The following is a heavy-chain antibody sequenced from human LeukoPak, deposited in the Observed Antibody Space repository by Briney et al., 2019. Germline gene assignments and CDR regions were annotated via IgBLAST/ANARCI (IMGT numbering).Heavy chain of an antibody. CDR1: GYTFSVFY. CDR2: VTPKSGDT. J-gene: IGHJ4*02. V-gene: IGHV1-2*02. CDR3: ARVRLADERAWAY. Sequence: GSVKVSCKASGYTFSVFYIHWVRQAPGQGLEYVGWVTPKSGDTYSPQRFQGRVTMTRDASISTAYMELSSLRSDDTAVYFCARVRLADERAWAYWGQGTLVTVSS. D-gene: IGHD3-3*02.